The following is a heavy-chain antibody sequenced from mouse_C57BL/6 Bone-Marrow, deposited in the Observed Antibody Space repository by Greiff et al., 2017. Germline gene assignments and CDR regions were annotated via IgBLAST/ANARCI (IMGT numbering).Heavy chain of an antibody. CDR3: ARRGGIIPGSRGWYFDV. CDR2: ISNLAYSI. V-gene: IGHV5-15*01. CDR1: GFTFSDYG. D-gene: IGHD1-1*01. J-gene: IGHJ1*03. Sequence: EVKVVESGGGLVQPGGSLKLSCAASGFTFSDYGMAWVRQAPRKGPEWVAFISNLAYSIYYADTVTGRFTISRENAKNTLYLEMSSLRSEDTAMYYCARRGGIIPGSRGWYFDVWGTGTTVTVSS.